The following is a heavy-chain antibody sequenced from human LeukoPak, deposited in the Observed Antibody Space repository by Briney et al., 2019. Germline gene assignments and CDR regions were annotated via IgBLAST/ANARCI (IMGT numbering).Heavy chain of an antibody. CDR2: IIPIFGTA. Sequence: SVKVSCKASGGTFSSYAISWVRQAPGQGLEWKGGIIPIFGTANYAQKFQGRVTITADESTSTAYMELSSLRSEDTAVHYCARDHPIRYLGFDPWGQGTLVTVSS. CDR1: GGTFSSYA. V-gene: IGHV1-69*01. J-gene: IGHJ5*02. CDR3: ARDHPIRYLGFDP. D-gene: IGHD3-9*01.